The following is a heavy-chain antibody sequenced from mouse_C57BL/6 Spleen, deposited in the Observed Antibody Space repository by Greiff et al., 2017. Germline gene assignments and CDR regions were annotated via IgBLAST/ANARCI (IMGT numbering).Heavy chain of an antibody. Sequence: QVQLQQSGAELVKPGASVKISCKASGYAFSSYWMNWVKQRPGKGLEWIGQIYPGDGDTNYNGKFKGKATLTADKSSSTAYMQLISLTSEDSAVYFCAGGTPRWYFDVWGTGTTVTVSS. V-gene: IGHV1-80*01. J-gene: IGHJ1*03. CDR3: AGGTPRWYFDV. D-gene: IGHD3-3*01. CDR2: IYPGDGDT. CDR1: GYAFSSYW.